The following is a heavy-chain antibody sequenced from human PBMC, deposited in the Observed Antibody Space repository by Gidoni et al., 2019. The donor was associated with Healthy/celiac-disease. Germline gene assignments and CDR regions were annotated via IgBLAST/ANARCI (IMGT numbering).Heavy chain of an antibody. CDR1: GFTFSSYE. J-gene: IGHJ4*02. CDR3: ARNFARWLQLRHFDY. Sequence: EVQLVESGGGLVQPGGSLSLSCAASGFTFSSYEMNWVRQAPGKGLEWVSYISSSGSTIYYADSVKGRFTITRDNAKNSLYLQMNSLRAEDTAVYYCARNFARWLQLRHFDYWGQGTLVTVSS. V-gene: IGHV3-48*03. D-gene: IGHD5-12*01. CDR2: ISSSGSTI.